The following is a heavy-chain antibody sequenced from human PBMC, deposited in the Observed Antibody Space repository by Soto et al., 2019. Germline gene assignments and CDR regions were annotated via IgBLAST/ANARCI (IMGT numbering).Heavy chain of an antibody. Sequence: PGGSLRLSCAASGFTFSSYAMSWVRQAPGKGLEWASAISGSGGSTYYADTVKGRFTISRDNSKNKLYLQMNSLRAEDTAVYFCAKGATPYCSGGSCYFDYWGQGTLVTVSS. V-gene: IGHV3-23*01. J-gene: IGHJ4*02. CDR2: ISGSGGST. CDR3: AKGATPYCSGGSCYFDY. D-gene: IGHD2-15*01. CDR1: GFTFSSYA.